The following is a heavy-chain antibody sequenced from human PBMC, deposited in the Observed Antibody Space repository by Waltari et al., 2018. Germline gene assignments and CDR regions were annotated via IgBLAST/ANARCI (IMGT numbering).Heavy chain of an antibody. J-gene: IGHJ5*02. CDR1: SGSLSNDDSF. Sequence: QVPLQESGPRLVQPSQTVALTCSVSSGSLSNDDSFWSWIRHLPGEGLEWIGHIYHSGSTFYNPSLRDRFTISVDASSNQFSLRLTSVTVADTGVYYCARVPPDYYNGGRYPSPYFDLWGQGTLVTVSS. V-gene: IGHV4-30-4*08. CDR2: IYHSGST. CDR3: ARVPPDYYNGGRYPSPYFDL. D-gene: IGHD3-10*01.